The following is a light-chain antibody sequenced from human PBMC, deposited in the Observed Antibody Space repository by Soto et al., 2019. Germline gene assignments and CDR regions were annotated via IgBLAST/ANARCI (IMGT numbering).Light chain of an antibody. V-gene: IGKV1-39*01. CDR2: AAS. CDR1: QSISSY. Sequence: DIQMTQSPSSLSASVGDRVTITCRASQSISSYLIWYQQKPGKAPKLLIYAASSLQSGVPSRFSGSGSGTDFTLTISSLQPEDFATYYCQPSYSTPYTFGQGTKLEIK. J-gene: IGKJ2*01. CDR3: QPSYSTPYT.